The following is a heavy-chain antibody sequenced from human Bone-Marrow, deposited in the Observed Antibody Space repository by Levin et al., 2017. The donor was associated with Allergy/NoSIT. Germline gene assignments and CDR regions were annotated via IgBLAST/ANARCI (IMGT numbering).Heavy chain of an antibody. J-gene: IGHJ6*03. D-gene: IGHD1-1*01. CDR2: IYYNGDT. CDR1: GVSMSGNSYY. V-gene: IGHV4-39*01. CDR3: ARHVPATQNWYYYYIDV. Sequence: GSLRLSCSTSGVSMSGNSYYWAWIRQPPGKGLEWIGSIYYNGDTYYSGSLKSRLTISVDTSINQFSMRLTSVTAADAAVYYCARHVPATQNWYYYYIDVWGEGSTVTVSS.